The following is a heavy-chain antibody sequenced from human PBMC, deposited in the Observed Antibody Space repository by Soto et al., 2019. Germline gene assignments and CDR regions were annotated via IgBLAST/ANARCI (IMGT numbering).Heavy chain of an antibody. CDR3: ARDPVPGSAPRYYFDY. CDR1: GGTFSSYA. Sequence: QVQLVQPGAEVKKPGSSVKVSCKASGGTFSSYAISWVRQAPGQGLEWMGRVTPIFGTANYAQKFPGSVTSTADESTGTPDMELSRLRSEDTVVYYWARDPVPGSAPRYYFDYWCQGTLVTVSA. CDR2: VTPIFGTA. V-gene: IGHV1-69*01. D-gene: IGHD2-15*01. J-gene: IGHJ4*02.